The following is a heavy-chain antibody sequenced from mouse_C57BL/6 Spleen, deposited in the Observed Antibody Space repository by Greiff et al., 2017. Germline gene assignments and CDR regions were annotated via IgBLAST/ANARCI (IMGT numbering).Heavy chain of an antibody. V-gene: IGHV1-66*01. CDR1: GYSFTSYY. D-gene: IGHD2-3*01. J-gene: IGHJ2*01. CDR2: IYPGSGNT. Sequence: VKLMESGPELVKPGASVKISCKASGYSFTSYYIHWVKQRPGQGLEWIGWIYPGSGNTKYNEKFKGKATLTADTSSSTAYMQLSSLTSEDSAVYYCARRDDPYYFDYWGQGTTLTVSS. CDR3: ARRDDPYYFDY.